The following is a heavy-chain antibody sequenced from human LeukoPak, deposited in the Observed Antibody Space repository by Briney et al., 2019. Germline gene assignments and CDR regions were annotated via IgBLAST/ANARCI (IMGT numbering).Heavy chain of an antibody. CDR1: GFTFSSYA. D-gene: IGHD3-22*01. CDR2: ISGSGGRT. V-gene: IGHV3-23*01. J-gene: IGHJ4*02. CDR3: ARGSDYYDSSGYYFDY. Sequence: GGSLRLSCAASGFTFSSYAMTWVRQAPGKGLEWVSAISGSGGRTYYADSVKGRFTISRDNAKNSLYLQMNSLRAEDTAVYYCARGSDYYDSSGYYFDYWGQGTLVTVSS.